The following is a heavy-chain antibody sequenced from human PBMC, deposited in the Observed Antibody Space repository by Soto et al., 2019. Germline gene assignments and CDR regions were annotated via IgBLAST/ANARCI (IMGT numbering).Heavy chain of an antibody. V-gene: IGHV1-3*01. CDR2: INAGNGNT. CDR1: GYTFTIYS. Sequence: ASVKVSCKASGYTFTIYSMHWVRQAPGQRLEWMGWINAGNGNTKYSQKFQGRVTITRDTSASTAYMELSSLRSEDTAVYYCARDLGNWNYKYYYYYYMXVWGKGTTVXVSS. J-gene: IGHJ6*03. D-gene: IGHD1-7*01. CDR3: ARDLGNWNYKYYYYYYMXV.